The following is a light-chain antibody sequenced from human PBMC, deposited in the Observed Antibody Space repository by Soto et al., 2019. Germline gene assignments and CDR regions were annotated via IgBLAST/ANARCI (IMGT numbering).Light chain of an antibody. Sequence: DIQLTQSPSSLSASVGDRVTITCRASQSISSYLNWYQQKPGKAPKLLIYDASNLETGVPSRFSGSGSGTDFTFTISSLQPEDIATYYCRQYDNLPTFGQGTRLEIK. V-gene: IGKV1-33*01. J-gene: IGKJ5*01. CDR2: DAS. CDR3: RQYDNLPT. CDR1: QSISSY.